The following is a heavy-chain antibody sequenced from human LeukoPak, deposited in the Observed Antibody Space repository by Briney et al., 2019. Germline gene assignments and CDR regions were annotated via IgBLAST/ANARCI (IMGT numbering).Heavy chain of an antibody. CDR2: ISPSGGST. CDR1: GYTFTNYY. Sequence: ASVTVSCKTSGYTFTNYYMHWVRQAPGQGLEWMGIISPSGGSTSYAQRFQGRVTLTRDTSTSTVYMELSSLRSEDTTVYYCARGGVVPAADFDYWGQGTLVTVSS. D-gene: IGHD2-2*01. V-gene: IGHV1-46*01. J-gene: IGHJ4*02. CDR3: ARGGVVPAADFDY.